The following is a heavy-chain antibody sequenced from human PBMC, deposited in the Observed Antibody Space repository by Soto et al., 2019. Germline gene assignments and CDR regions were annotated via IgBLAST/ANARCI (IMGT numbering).Heavy chain of an antibody. CDR1: GGSISSRSYY. D-gene: IGHD3-22*01. CDR3: ARHVRLDGYYYLTNFDY. V-gene: IGHV4-39*01. CDR2: IYYSGST. Sequence: SETLSLTCTVSGGSISSRSYYWCWIRQPPGKGLEWIGSIYYSGSTYYNPSLKSRVTISVDTSKNQFSLKLSSVTPADTAVYYCARHVRLDGYYYLTNFDYWGQGTLVTVSS. J-gene: IGHJ4*02.